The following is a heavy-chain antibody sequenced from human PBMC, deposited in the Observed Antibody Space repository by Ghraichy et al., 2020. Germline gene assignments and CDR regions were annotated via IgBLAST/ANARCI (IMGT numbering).Heavy chain of an antibody. D-gene: IGHD5-12*01. J-gene: IGHJ4*02. CDR3: ATGGYSGYGGGGYFDY. V-gene: IGHV3-9*01. CDR1: GFTFDDYA. CDR2: ISWNSGSI. Sequence: GGSLRLSCAASGFTFDDYAMHWVRQAPGKGLEWVSGISWNSGSIGYADSVKGRFTISRDNAKNSLYLQMNSLRAEDTALYYCATGGYSGYGGGGYFDYWGQGTLVTVSS.